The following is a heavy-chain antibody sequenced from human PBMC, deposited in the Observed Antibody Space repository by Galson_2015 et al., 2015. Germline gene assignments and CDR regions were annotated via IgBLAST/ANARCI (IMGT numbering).Heavy chain of an antibody. J-gene: IGHJ4*02. V-gene: IGHV6-1*01. D-gene: IGHD3-10*01. CDR1: GDSVSSNSAA. CDR3: ARGVRGALDY. Sequence: CAISGDSVSSNSAAWNWVRQSPSRGLEWLGRTYYRSKWYNDYAVSVRSRISINPDTSKNQFSLQLTSLTPEDTAVYHCARGVRGALDYWGQGTLVTVSS. CDR2: TYYRSKWYN.